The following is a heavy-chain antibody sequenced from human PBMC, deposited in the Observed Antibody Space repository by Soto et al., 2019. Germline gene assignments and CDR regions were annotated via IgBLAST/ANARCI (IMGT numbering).Heavy chain of an antibody. CDR2: IHYNGNT. V-gene: IGHV4-59*01. Sequence: QVQLQESGPGLVKPSETLSLTCSVSGGSLSPYYWSWIRQPPGKGLELIGYIHYNGNTKYNPSLKSRLTISLDTSKNQFSLRLSAVTAADTALYYCAKYGLYSFDYWGQGILVTVSS. J-gene: IGHJ4*02. CDR1: GGSLSPYY. D-gene: IGHD2-21*01. CDR3: AKYGLYSFDY.